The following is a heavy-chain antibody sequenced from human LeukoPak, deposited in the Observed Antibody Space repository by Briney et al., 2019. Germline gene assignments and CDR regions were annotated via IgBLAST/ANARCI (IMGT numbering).Heavy chain of an antibody. CDR1: GFTFSSYW. J-gene: IGHJ4*02. Sequence: PAGGSLRLSCAASGFTFSSYWMPWVRQAPGKGLVWVSRINSDGSSTSHADSVKGRFTTSRDNAKNTLYLQMNSLRAEDTAVYFCARGDSSGYYEEYWGQGTLVTVSS. CDR2: INSDGSST. V-gene: IGHV3-74*01. D-gene: IGHD3-22*01. CDR3: ARGDSSGYYEEY.